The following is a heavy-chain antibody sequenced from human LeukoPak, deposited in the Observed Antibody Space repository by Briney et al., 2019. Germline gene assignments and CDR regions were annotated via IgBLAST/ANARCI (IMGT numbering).Heavy chain of an antibody. CDR3: AREGDYYGSGSKGDWFDP. J-gene: IGHJ5*02. V-gene: IGHV3-48*04. CDR2: ISSSSSTI. CDR1: GFTFSSYS. D-gene: IGHD3-10*01. Sequence: GGSLRPSCAASGFTFSSYSMNWVRQAPGKGLEWVSYISSSSSTIYYADSVKGRFTISRDNAKNSLYLQMNSLRAEDTAVYYCAREGDYYGSGSKGDWFDPWGQGTLVTVSS.